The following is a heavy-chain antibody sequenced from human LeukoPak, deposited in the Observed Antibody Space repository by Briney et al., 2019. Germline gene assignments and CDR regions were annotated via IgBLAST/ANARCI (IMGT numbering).Heavy chain of an antibody. CDR3: ARGHNENNYKSTFDV. V-gene: IGHV4-4*02. D-gene: IGHD1/OR15-1a*01. Sequence: SETLSLTCAVSGDSISTSTWWNWVRQPPGKGLEWIGEIYHSGSTNRNPSLKSRVTISVDKTKNQFSLKLSSVTAADTAMYYCARGHNENNYKSTFDVWGQGTMVTVSS. J-gene: IGHJ3*01. CDR1: GDSISTSTW. CDR2: IYHSGST.